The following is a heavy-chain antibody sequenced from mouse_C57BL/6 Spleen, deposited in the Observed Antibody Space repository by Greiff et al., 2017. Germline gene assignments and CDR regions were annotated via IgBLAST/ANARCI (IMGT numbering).Heavy chain of an antibody. CDR1: GYTFTDYE. CDR3: SRHVGFWG. Sequence: VQLQESGAELVRPGASVTLSCKASGYTFTDYEMHWVKQTPVHGLEWIGAIDPETGGTAYNQKFKGKAILTADKSSSTAYIDLRSLTSEDSAVCYCSRHVGFWGWGQGVLVSVS. CDR2: IDPETGGT. J-gene: IGHJ3*01. V-gene: IGHV1-15*01.